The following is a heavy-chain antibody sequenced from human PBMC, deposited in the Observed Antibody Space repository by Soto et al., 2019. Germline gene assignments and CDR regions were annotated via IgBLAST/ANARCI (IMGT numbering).Heavy chain of an antibody. D-gene: IGHD3-22*01. CDR2: IYYSGST. Sequence: SETLSLTCTVSGGSTSGGDYYWSWIRQPPGKGLEWIGYIYYSGSTYYNPSLKSRVTLSGDTSKNEFSLKLSSGTAADTAVYYCAGSTYDGSGFLFDYWGLGTLVTVSS. J-gene: IGHJ4*02. CDR3: AGSTYDGSGFLFDY. CDR1: GGSTSGGDYY. V-gene: IGHV4-30-4*01.